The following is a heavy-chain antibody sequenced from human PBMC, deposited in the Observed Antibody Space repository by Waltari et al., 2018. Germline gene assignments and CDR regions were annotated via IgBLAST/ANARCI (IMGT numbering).Heavy chain of an antibody. CDR3: AKSRGFEY. V-gene: IGHV3-7*01. Sequence: EVQLVESGGDLVQPGGSLRLSCAASGFTFSRYWMSWVRQTPGKGLEWVANINYDGSQKYYADSVKGRVTTSRDNAKNSVYLQMHSLRVEDTAMYYCAKSRGFEYWGQGALVTVSS. J-gene: IGHJ4*02. D-gene: IGHD2-2*01. CDR2: INYDGSQK. CDR1: GFTFSRYW.